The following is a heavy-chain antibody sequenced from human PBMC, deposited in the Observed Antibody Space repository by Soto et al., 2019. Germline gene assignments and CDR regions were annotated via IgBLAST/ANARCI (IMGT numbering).Heavy chain of an antibody. J-gene: IGHJ4*02. CDR3: ARRGGGNYPFYFDY. CDR2: IDHSGST. Sequence: QVQLQQWGAGLLKPSETLSLTCGVYGGSFSGYYWSWIRQPPGKGLEGIGEIDHSGSTNYNPSLKSRVSISVDTSKRQFSLKLSFVTAADTAVYYCARRGGGNYPFYFDYWGQGALVTVSS. V-gene: IGHV4-34*01. CDR1: GGSFSGYY. D-gene: IGHD1-26*01.